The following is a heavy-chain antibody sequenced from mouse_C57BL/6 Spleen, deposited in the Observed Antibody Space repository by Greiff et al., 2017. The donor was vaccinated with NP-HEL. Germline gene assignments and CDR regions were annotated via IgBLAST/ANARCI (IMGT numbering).Heavy chain of an antibody. CDR2: ISNLAYSI. CDR1: GFTFSDYG. D-gene: IGHD2-2*01. CDR3: ARQGYDGNFAY. J-gene: IGHJ3*01. V-gene: IGHV5-15*01. Sequence: EVKLMESGGGLVQPGGSLKLSCAASGFTFSDYGMAWVRQAPRKGPEWVAFISNLAYSIYYADTVTGRFTISRENAKNTLYLEMSSLRSEDTAMYYCARQGYDGNFAYWGQGTLVTVSA.